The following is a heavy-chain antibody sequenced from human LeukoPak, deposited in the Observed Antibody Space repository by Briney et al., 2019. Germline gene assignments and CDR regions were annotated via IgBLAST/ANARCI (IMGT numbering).Heavy chain of an antibody. J-gene: IGHJ4*02. D-gene: IGHD2-2*02. CDR2: ISSSSSTI. CDR1: GFTFSSYS. CDR3: ARDPLGYCSSTSCYTRHDRVY. Sequence: GGSLRLSCAASGFTFSSYSMNWVRQAPGKGLEWVSYISSSSSTIYYADSVKGRFTISRDNAKNSLYLQMNSLRAEDTAVYYCARDPLGYCSSTSCYTRHDRVYWGQGTLVTVSS. V-gene: IGHV3-48*01.